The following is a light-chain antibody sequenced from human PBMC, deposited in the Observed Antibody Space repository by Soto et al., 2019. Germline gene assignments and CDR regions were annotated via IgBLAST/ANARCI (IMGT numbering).Light chain of an antibody. V-gene: IGKV3-20*01. CDR2: GAS. CDR1: QSVSSTY. CDR3: QQYGRSPPFT. Sequence: IVLTQSPGTLSLSPGERATLSCRASQSVSSTYIAWYQQNPGQAPRLLIYGASSRATGIPDGFSGSGSGTDFTLTISRLEPEDFAVYFCQQYGRSPPFTFGQGTNVEIK. J-gene: IGKJ2*01.